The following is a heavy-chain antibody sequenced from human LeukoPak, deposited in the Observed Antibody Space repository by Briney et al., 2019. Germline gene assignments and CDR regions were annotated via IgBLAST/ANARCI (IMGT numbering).Heavy chain of an antibody. D-gene: IGHD1-26*01. CDR2: ISGSGGST. CDR1: GFTFSSYG. CDR3: AKDPSGSYRGEDY. Sequence: PGRSLRLSCAPSGFTFSSYGMHWVRQAPGKGLEWVSAISGSGGSTYYAASVKGRFTISRDNSKNTLHLQMNSLRAEDTAVYYCAKDPSGSYRGEDYCGQGALGTVSS. V-gene: IGHV3-23*01. J-gene: IGHJ4*02.